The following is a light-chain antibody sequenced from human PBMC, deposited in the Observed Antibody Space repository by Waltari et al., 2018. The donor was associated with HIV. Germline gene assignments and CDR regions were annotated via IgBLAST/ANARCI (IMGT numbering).Light chain of an antibody. J-gene: IGLJ3*02. CDR2: VNSDGSH. Sequence: VLTHSPSASPSLRASVTLTSTLSSSLTTSVITWHQQQPEKAPRYLMNVNSDGSHSRGDGIPDRFSGSSSGTERYLTISGLQSEDEADYYCQTWGKGIRVFGGGTRLTVL. CDR3: QTWGKGIRV. CDR1: SSLTTSV. V-gene: IGLV4-69*01.